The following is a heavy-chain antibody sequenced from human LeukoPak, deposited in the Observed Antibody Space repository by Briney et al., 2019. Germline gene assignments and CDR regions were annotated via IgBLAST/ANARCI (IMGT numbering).Heavy chain of an antibody. V-gene: IGHV4-61*01. Sequence: SETLSLTCTVSGGSVSGGSYYWSWIRQPPGKGLEWIGYIYYSGSTNYNPSLKSRVTISVDTSKNQFSLKLSSVTAADTAVYYCARGPVVAATRGLFDWGQGTLVTVSS. J-gene: IGHJ4*02. D-gene: IGHD2-15*01. CDR2: IYYSGST. CDR3: ARGPVVAATRGLFD. CDR1: GGSVSGGSYY.